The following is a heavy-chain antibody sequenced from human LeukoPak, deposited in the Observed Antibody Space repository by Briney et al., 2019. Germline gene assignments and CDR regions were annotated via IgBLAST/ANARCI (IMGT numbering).Heavy chain of an antibody. CDR2: ISGSGGST. CDR1: GFTFSSYA. D-gene: IGHD3-22*01. J-gene: IGHJ4*02. V-gene: IGHV3-23*01. Sequence: GGSLRLSCAAPGFTFSSYAMSWVRQAPGKGLEWVSAISGSGGSTYYADSVKGRFTISRDNSKNTLYLQMNSLRAEDTAVYYCAKDRGITMIVVVITTIDYWGQGTLVTVSS. CDR3: AKDRGITMIVVVITTIDY.